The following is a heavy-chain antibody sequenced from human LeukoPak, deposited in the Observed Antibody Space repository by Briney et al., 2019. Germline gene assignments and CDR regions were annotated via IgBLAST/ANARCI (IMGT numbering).Heavy chain of an antibody. CDR1: GGSITSSSYY. D-gene: IGHD6-19*01. CDR3: ASVKGYSSGWYASGFDP. V-gene: IGHV4-39*07. J-gene: IGHJ5*02. Sequence: SETLSLTCTVSGGSITSSSYYWGWIRQPPGKGPEWIGSIYYSGSTNYNPSLKSRVTISLDTSKNQFSLKLTSVTAADTAVYYCASVKGYSSGWYASGFDPWGQGTLVTVSS. CDR2: IYYSGST.